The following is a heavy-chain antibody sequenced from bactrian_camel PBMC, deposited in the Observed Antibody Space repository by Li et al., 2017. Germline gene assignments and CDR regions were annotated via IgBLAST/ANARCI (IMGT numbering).Heavy chain of an antibody. CDR2: INADGGTA. V-gene: IGHV3S1*01. D-gene: IGHD6*01. CDR3: SKDGGCWYHPADFGY. Sequence: VQLVESGGDLVQPGGSLRLSCAASGFTSSSYWMRWIRQAPGKGLEWVSTINADGGTAYYADSVKGRFTSSRDNVKNTLYLQLNSLKTEDTAMYYCSKDGGCWYHPADFGYWGQGTQVTVS. CDR1: GFTSSSYW. J-gene: IGHJ6*01.